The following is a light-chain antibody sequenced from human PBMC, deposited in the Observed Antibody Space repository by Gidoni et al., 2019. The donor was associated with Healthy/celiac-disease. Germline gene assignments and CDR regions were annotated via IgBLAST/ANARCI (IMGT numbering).Light chain of an antibody. Sequence: SSALTQDPAVSVALGQTVRITCQGDSLRSYYESWYQQKPGQAPVLVIYGKNNRPSGIPDRFSGSSSGNTASLTITGAQAEDEADYYCNSRDSSGNLVVFGGGTKLTVL. CDR3: NSRDSSGNLVV. CDR2: GKN. J-gene: IGLJ2*01. V-gene: IGLV3-19*01. CDR1: SLRSYY.